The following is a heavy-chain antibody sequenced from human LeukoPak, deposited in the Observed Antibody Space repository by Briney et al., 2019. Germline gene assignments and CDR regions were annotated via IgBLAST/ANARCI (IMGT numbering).Heavy chain of an antibody. CDR1: GYTFTSYG. CDR2: ISPYNGNT. D-gene: IGHD6-19*01. J-gene: IGHJ4*02. CDR3: ARGREHWLVRNYFDY. V-gene: IGHV1-18*01. Sequence: ASVKVSCKASGYTFTSYGINWVRQAPGQGLEWMGWISPYNGNTNYAQKLQGRDTMTTDTSTSTAYMELRSLRSDDTAVYYCARGREHWLVRNYFDYWGQGTLVTVSS.